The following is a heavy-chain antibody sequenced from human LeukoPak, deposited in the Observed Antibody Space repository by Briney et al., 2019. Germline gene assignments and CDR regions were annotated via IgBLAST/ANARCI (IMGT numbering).Heavy chain of an antibody. D-gene: IGHD6-13*01. CDR1: GDFMSCCY. J-gene: IGHJ4*02. V-gene: IGHV4-59*01. CDR3: TRLPHPLGHYSRSVNTRGDY. CDR2: IYYSGST. Sequence: SETLSLTCTVSGDFMSCCYWRWLRQPPGKGLEWIGYIYYSGSTNYNPSLKSRVTISVDTSKKQFSLKLSSVTAADTAVYYCTRLPHPLGHYSRSVNTRGDYWGQGTLVTVSS.